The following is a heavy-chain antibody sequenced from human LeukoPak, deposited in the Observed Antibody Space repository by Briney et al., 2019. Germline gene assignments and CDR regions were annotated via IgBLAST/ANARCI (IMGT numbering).Heavy chain of an antibody. CDR3: ARGEAATDAFDI. Sequence: PGGSLRLSCAASGFTFGHYYMTWIRQAPGKGLEWLSYISISGDYINYADSVRGRFTISRDNAKNSLSLQMNSLRAEDTAVYYCARGEAATDAFDIWGQGTMVTVSS. J-gene: IGHJ3*02. CDR2: ISISGDYI. D-gene: IGHD1-26*01. V-gene: IGHV3-11*06. CDR1: GFTFGHYY.